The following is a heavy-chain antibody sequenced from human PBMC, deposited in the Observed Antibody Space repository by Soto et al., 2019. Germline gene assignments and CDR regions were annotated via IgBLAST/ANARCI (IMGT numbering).Heavy chain of an antibody. Sequence: APVKVSSTASGYSFTTQYMHWVRQAPGQGLEWMGRIIPRVGIATYAQKFQGRVTITADKSTSTAYMELSSLRSEDTAVYYCARDTAMVTGAFDIWGQGTMVTVSS. CDR3: ARDTAMVTGAFDI. D-gene: IGHD5-18*01. V-gene: IGHV1-46*01. J-gene: IGHJ3*02. CDR2: IIPRVGIA. CDR1: GYSFTTQY.